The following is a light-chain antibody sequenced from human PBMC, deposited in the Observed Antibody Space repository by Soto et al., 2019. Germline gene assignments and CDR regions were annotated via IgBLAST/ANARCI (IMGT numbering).Light chain of an antibody. CDR2: DAS. V-gene: IGKV3-11*01. CDR1: LSISSY. CDR3: QQRSNWPPIT. Sequence: ETVLTQSPATLSLSPGERATLSCRASLSISSYLAWYQQKPGQAPRLLIYDASNRATGIPARFSGSGSGTDFTHTISSLEPEDFAVYYCQQRSNWPPITFGQGTRLEIK. J-gene: IGKJ5*01.